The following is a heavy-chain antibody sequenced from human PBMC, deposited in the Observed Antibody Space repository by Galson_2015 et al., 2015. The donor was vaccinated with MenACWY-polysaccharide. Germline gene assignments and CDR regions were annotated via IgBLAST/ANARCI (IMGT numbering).Heavy chain of an antibody. CDR1: GSTFSNSG. D-gene: IGHD3-10*01. J-gene: IGHJ4*02. Sequence: SLRLSCAASGSTFSNSGMHWVRQAPGKGLEWVAVISHDGSYEYYADSVKGRFTISRDNSKNTLYLQMSSLRAEDTAVYYCAKDRGSGFRAFRFDSWGQGNLVTVSS. CDR2: ISHDGSYE. CDR3: AKDRGSGFRAFRFDS. V-gene: IGHV3-30*18.